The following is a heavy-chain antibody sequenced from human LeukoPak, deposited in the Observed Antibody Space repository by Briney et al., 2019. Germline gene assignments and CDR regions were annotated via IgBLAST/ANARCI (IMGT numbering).Heavy chain of an antibody. CDR2: LRGDGET. D-gene: IGHD6-19*01. CDR1: GFVFSSYA. Sequence: PGGSLRLSCAASGFVFSSYAMSWVRQTPARGLEWLSSLRGDGETFYADSVKGRFTLSRDYSRNTVYLQLNNLRVEDTAIYYCAKASRVSAADAVLWGQGTLVTVSS. CDR3: AKASRVSAADAVL. V-gene: IGHV3-23*01. J-gene: IGHJ4*02.